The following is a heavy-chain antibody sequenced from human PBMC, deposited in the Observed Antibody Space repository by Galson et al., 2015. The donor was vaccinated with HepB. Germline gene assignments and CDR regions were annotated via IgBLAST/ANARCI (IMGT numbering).Heavy chain of an antibody. V-gene: IGHV3-23*01. J-gene: IGHJ4*02. CDR2: ISGSGGST. D-gene: IGHD2-2*02. CDR1: GFTFSSYA. CDR3: AKGGCSSTSCYTGDY. Sequence: SLRLSCAASGFTFSSYAMSWVRQAPGKGLEWVSAISGSGGSTYYADSVKGRFTISRDNSKNTLYLQMNSLRAEDTAVYYCAKGGCSSTSCYTGDYWGQGTLVTVSS.